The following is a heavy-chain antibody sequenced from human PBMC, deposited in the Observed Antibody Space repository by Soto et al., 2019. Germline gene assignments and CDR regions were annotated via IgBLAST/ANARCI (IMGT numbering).Heavy chain of an antibody. D-gene: IGHD3-10*01. CDR3: AKASAADDYGAYGIEV. Sequence: EEQILESGGDLVQPGGSLRLSCAASGFTFSYYAMTWVRQAPGKGLEWVSAISGAGGRTYYADSVKGRFTISRENSKKIVYLQMNSLRGEDTAVYYCAKASAADDYGAYGIEVWGQGTTVTVSS. V-gene: IGHV3-23*01. CDR2: ISGAGGRT. J-gene: IGHJ6*02. CDR1: GFTFSYYA.